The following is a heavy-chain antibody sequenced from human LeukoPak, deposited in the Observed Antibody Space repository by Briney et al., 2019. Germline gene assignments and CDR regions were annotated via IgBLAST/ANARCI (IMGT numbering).Heavy chain of an antibody. CDR2: ISYDGSNK. CDR3: ARDRYSRYLDY. J-gene: IGHJ4*02. Sequence: GGSLRLSCAASGFTFSSYAMHWVRRAPGKGLEWVAVISYDGSNKYYADSVKGRFTISRDNSKNTLYLQMNSLRAEDTAVYYCARDRYSRYLDYWGQGTLVTVSS. CDR1: GFTFSSYA. V-gene: IGHV3-30-3*01. D-gene: IGHD6-13*01.